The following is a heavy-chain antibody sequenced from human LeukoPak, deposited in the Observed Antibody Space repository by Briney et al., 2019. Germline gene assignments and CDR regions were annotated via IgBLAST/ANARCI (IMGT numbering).Heavy chain of an antibody. CDR3: ARSMISMLKVDWFDP. J-gene: IGHJ5*02. V-gene: IGHV4-38-2*01. CDR1: GYSIRIGYS. CDR2: ISHSGNT. Sequence: PSETLSLTCSVSGYSIRIGYSWGWIRQPPGKGLEWIGSISHSGNTYYNPSLKSRVTISLDKSKNQFSLKLNCVTAADTAVYFCARSMISMLKVDWFDPWGQGTLVTVSS. D-gene: IGHD3-16*01.